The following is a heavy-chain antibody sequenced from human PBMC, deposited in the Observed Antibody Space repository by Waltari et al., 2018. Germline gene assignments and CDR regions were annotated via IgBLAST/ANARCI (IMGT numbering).Heavy chain of an antibody. D-gene: IGHD3-16*01. CDR2: ISGYNGEA. J-gene: IGHJ4*02. Sequence: QLVQSGAEVKKPGASVKVSCKGSGYIFSNYGVTWVRQAPGQGLEWMGWISGYNGEAKDEEKFEGRVTMTRDTSTSTAYMEIRGLRSDDTAVYFCARDDGDSSAFGGFWGQGTQVTVSS. V-gene: IGHV1-18*01. CDR1: GYIFSNYG. CDR3: ARDDGDSSAFGGF.